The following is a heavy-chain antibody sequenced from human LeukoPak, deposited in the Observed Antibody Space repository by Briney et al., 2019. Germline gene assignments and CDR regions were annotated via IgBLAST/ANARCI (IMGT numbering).Heavy chain of an antibody. D-gene: IGHD3-3*01. CDR3: ARGSGYYGNWFDR. V-gene: IGHV3-74*01. Sequence: GGSLRLSCAASGFTFSSYWMHWVPQAPGKGLVWVSRINADGSSTSYADSVKGRFTISRDNAKNTLYLQMNSLRAEDTAVYYCARGSGYYGNWFDRWGQGTLVTVSS. J-gene: IGHJ5*02. CDR1: GFTFSSYW. CDR2: INADGSST.